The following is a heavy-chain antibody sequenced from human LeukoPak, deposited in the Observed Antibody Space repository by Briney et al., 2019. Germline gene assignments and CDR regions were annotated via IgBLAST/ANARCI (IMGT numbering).Heavy chain of an antibody. V-gene: IGHV3-7*01. J-gene: IGHJ4*02. CDR2: IKPDGSQE. CDR3: VRVGFSDEGFDH. Sequence: PGGSLRLSCAGSGFTFSSYWMMWVRQAPGKGLEWMANIKPDGSQENYVDSVKGRFTISRDNAKESVFLQMNGLRAEDTAVYYCVRVGFSDEGFDHWGQGTLVTVSS. CDR1: GFTFSSYW. D-gene: IGHD2-15*01.